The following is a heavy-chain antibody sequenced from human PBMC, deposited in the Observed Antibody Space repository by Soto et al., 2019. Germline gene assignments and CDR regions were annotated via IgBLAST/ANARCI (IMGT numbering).Heavy chain of an antibody. J-gene: IGHJ6*02. Sequence: TLSLTCTVSGGSISSYDWSWIRQSPGKGLEWIGYIHYSGSTKSNPSLKSRVTISVDTSRNQVSLKLSSVTAADSAVYFCARARYQLLHPYYYGMDVWGQGTTVTVSS. CDR2: IHYSGST. CDR3: ARARYQLLHPYYYGMDV. V-gene: IGHV4-59*01. D-gene: IGHD2-2*01. CDR1: GGSISSYD.